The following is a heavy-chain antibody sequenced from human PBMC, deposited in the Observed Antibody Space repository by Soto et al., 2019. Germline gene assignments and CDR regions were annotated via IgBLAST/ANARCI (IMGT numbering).Heavy chain of an antibody. J-gene: IGHJ5*02. D-gene: IGHD1-1*01. CDR1: GYTFSSYD. V-gene: IGHV1-8*01. Sequence: GASVKVSCKASGYTFSSYDINWVRQATGQGLEWMGWMNPNSGNTGYAQKFQGRVTMTRDTSISTAYMELSSLGSEDTALYYCARATGTNGWLDPWGQGTLVTVSS. CDR3: ARATGTNGWLDP. CDR2: MNPNSGNT.